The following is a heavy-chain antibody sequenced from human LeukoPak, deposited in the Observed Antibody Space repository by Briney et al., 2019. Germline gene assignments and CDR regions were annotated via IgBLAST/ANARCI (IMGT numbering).Heavy chain of an antibody. CDR1: GGSLSSYF. V-gene: IGHV4-4*07. D-gene: IGHD2-21*02. CDR3: ARVVVVTAAREAYYYYYMDV. J-gene: IGHJ6*03. CDR2: IYISGNT. Sequence: PSETLSLTCTVSGGSLSSYFWSWIRQPAGKGLEWIGRIYISGNTNYNPSLKSRVTMSVDTSKNQFSLKLSSVTAADTAVYYCARVVVVTAAREAYYYYYMDVWGKGTTVTISS.